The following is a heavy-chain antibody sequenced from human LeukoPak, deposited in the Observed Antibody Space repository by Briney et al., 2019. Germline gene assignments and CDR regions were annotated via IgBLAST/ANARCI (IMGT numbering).Heavy chain of an antibody. CDR3: AVSGEYRSDTFAL. CDR1: GFTFSGSA. CDR2: IRNKANSYAT. V-gene: IGHV3-73*01. D-gene: IGHD1-26*01. J-gene: IGHJ3*01. Sequence: PGGSLRLSCAASGFTFSGSAVHWVRQASGKGLEWVGRIRNKANSYATAYAASVKGRFTISRDDSKNTAYLRMNSLKTEDTAVYYCAVSGEYRSDTFALWGPGTMVTVSS.